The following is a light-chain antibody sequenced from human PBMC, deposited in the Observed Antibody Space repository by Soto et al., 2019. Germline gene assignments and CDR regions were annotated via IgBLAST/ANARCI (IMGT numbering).Light chain of an antibody. CDR1: SSNIGAGYD. V-gene: IGLV1-40*01. CDR3: KSYDRSLSGYV. J-gene: IGLJ1*01. Sequence: QSVLAQPPSVSGAPGQRVTISCTGSSSNIGAGYDLHWYRQLPGTAPKLLIYDDNNRPSGVPDRFSGSKSGTSASLAISGLQAEDEADSYCKSYDRSLSGYVFGTGTKVTVL. CDR2: DDN.